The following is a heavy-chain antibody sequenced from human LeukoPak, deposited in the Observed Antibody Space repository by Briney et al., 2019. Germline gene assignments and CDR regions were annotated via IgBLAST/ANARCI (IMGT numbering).Heavy chain of an antibody. Sequence: PSETLSLTCAVYGGSLSGYYWSWVRQPPGKGLEWIGEINHSGSTNYNPSLKSRVTISVDTSKNQFSLKPSSVTAADTAVYYCARVRKQQLVRGWFDPWGQGTLVTVSS. CDR1: GGSLSGYY. D-gene: IGHD6-13*01. J-gene: IGHJ5*02. CDR2: INHSGST. V-gene: IGHV4-34*01. CDR3: ARVRKQQLVRGWFDP.